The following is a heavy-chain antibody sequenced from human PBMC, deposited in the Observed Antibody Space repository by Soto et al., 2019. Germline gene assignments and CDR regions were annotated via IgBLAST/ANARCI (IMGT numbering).Heavy chain of an antibody. CDR2: IYYSGST. V-gene: IGHV4-31*03. CDR3: ARAPQVTIFGVNYYYGMDV. Sequence: SLTCTVSGGSISSGGYYWSWIRQHPGKGLEWIGYIYYSGSTYYNPSLKSRVTISVDTSKNQFSLKLSSVTAADTAVCYCARAPQVTIFGVNYYYGMDVWGQGTTVTVSS. CDR1: GGSISSGGYY. J-gene: IGHJ6*02. D-gene: IGHD3-3*01.